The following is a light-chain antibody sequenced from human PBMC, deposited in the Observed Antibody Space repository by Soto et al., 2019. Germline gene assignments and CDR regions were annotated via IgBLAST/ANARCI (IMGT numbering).Light chain of an antibody. Sequence: EIVLTQSPDTLSLSPGERATLSCRASQSIGSSLAWYQQKPGQAPRLLMYGSYHRATGIPARFSGSGSGTDFTLTISTLEPEDFAVYYCQQRSAWPPITFGQGTRLEIK. CDR1: QSIGSS. CDR3: QQRSAWPPIT. V-gene: IGKV3-11*01. CDR2: GSY. J-gene: IGKJ5*01.